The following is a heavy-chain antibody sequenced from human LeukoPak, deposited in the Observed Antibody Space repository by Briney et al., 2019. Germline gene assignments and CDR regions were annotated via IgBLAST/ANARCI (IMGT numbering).Heavy chain of an antibody. CDR1: GYTFTGYY. J-gene: IGHJ4*02. Sequence: ASVKVSCKASGYTFTGYYMHWVRQAPGQGLEWMGRINPNSGGTNYGQKFQGRVTMTRDTSISTAYMELSRLRSDDTAVYYCARVAGYCSSTSAAGGSCYSPDYWGQGTLVTVSS. V-gene: IGHV1-2*06. D-gene: IGHD2-2*01. CDR2: INPNSGGT. CDR3: ARVAGYCSSTSAAGGSCYSPDY.